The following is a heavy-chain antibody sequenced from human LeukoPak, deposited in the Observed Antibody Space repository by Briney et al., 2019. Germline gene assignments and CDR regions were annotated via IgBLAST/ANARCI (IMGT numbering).Heavy chain of an antibody. CDR2: SSTSSSYI. D-gene: IGHD5-24*01. V-gene: IGHV3-21*01. Sequence: GGSLRLSCAASGFTFSRHSMNWVRQAPGKGLEWVSSSSTSSSYIYYADSVKGRFTISRDNAKNSLYLQMNSLGAEDTAVYYCARDMGWQQFDQWGQGTLVTVSS. J-gene: IGHJ4*02. CDR3: ARDMGWQQFDQ. CDR1: GFTFSRHS.